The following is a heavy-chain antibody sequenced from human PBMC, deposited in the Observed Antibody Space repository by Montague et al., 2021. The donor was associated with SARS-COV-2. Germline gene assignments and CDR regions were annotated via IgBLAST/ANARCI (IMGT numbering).Heavy chain of an antibody. CDR1: GFSPSTSGMR. Sequence: PALVKPTQTLTLTCTFSGFSPSTSGMRVSWIRQSPGKALEWLTLIDWDDDKYYSTSLKTRLTISEDTSKNQVVLTMTNMDPVDTATYYCARSYGTTVVTRAFDYWGQGTLATVSS. V-gene: IGHV2-70*01. D-gene: IGHD4-23*01. CDR3: ARSYGTTVVTRAFDY. J-gene: IGHJ4*02. CDR2: IDWDDDK.